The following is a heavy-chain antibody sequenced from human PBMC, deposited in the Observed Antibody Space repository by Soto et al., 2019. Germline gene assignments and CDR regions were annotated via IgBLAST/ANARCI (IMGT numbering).Heavy chain of an antibody. J-gene: IGHJ6*02. CDR1: GFTFSSYA. D-gene: IGHD3-22*01. CDR2: ISGSGGST. Sequence: GSLRLSCAASGFTFSSYAMSWVRQAPGKGLEWVSAISGSGGSTYYADSVKGRFTISRDNSKNTLYLQMNSLRAEDTAVYYCAKAYYYDSSGYYYYYGMDVWGQGTTVTVSS. CDR3: AKAYYYDSSGYYYYYGMDV. V-gene: IGHV3-23*01.